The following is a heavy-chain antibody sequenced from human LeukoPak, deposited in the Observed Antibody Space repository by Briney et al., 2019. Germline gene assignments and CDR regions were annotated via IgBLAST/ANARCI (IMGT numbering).Heavy chain of an antibody. J-gene: IGHJ4*02. Sequence: GESLKISCKGSGYSFTSYWIGWVRQMPAQGLEWMGIIYPGNSDTRYSPSFQGQVTISADKSISTAYLQGSSLKASDTAMYYCARPEKYSSGWYAPFDYWGQGTLVTVSS. D-gene: IGHD6-19*01. CDR3: ARPEKYSSGWYAPFDY. CDR2: IYPGNSDT. CDR1: GYSFTSYW. V-gene: IGHV5-51*01.